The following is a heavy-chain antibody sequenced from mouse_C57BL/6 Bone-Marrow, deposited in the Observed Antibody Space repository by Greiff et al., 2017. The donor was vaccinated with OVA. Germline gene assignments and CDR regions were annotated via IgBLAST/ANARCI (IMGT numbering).Heavy chain of an antibody. CDR2: IDPSDSYT. CDR3: ARDGSSLYYAMDY. J-gene: IGHJ4*01. CDR1: GYTFTSYW. D-gene: IGHD1-1*01. Sequence: VQLQQPGAELVMPGASVKLSCKASGYTFTSYWMHWVKQRPGQGLEWIGEIDPSDSYTNYNQKFKGKSTLTVDKSSSTAYMQLSSLTSEDFAVYYCARDGSSLYYAMDYWGQGTSVTVSS. V-gene: IGHV1-69*01.